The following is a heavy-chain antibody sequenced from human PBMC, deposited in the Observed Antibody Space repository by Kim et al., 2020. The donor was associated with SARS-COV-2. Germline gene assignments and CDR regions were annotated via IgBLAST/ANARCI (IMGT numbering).Heavy chain of an antibody. D-gene: IGHD2-15*01. V-gene: IGHV3-33*05. J-gene: IGHJ4*02. Sequence: LSLTCAASGFTFSSYGMHWVRQAPGKGLEWVAVISYDGSNKYYADSVKGRFTISRDNSKNTLYLQMNSLRAEDTAVYYCARDEVVVAAPDYWGQGTLVTVSS. CDR3: ARDEVVVAAPDY. CDR1: GFTFSSYG. CDR2: ISYDGSNK.